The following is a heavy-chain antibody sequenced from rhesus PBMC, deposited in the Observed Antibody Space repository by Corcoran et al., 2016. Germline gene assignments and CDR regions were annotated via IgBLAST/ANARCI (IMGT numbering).Heavy chain of an antibody. V-gene: IGHV3S5*01. CDR2: INSGGGST. D-gene: IGHD5-24*01. Sequence: EVQLVESGGGLVQPGGSLRLSCAASGFTFSSYGMHWVRQAPGKGLEWVSAINSGGGSTYYADSVKGRFHISRDNSKNTLSLQMNSLRAEDTAVYYCAKEEYSGYSYDAFDFWGQGLRVTVSS. CDR3: AKEEYSGYSYDAFDF. J-gene: IGHJ3*01. CDR1: GFTFSSYG.